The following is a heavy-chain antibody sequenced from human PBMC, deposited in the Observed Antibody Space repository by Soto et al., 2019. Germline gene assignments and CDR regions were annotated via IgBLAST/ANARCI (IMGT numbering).Heavy chain of an antibody. CDR1: GFTFSSYE. V-gene: IGHV3-48*03. J-gene: IGHJ4*02. CDR2: ISSSGSTI. CDR3: AACNYYDSSGYRDY. Sequence: LRLSCAASGFTFSSYEMNWVRQAPGKGLEWVSYISSSGSTIYYADSVKGRFTISRDNAKNPLYLQMNSLRAEDTAVYYCAACNYYDSSGYRDYWGQGTLVTVSS. D-gene: IGHD3-22*01.